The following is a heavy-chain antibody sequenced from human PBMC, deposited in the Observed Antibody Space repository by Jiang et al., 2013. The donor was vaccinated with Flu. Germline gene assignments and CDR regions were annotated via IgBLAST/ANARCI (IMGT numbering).Heavy chain of an antibody. CDR1: GFSFSGYA. Sequence: TLSCAASGFSFSGYAMHWARQAPGKGLEWVAYISYASTNIFYTDSVKGRFTISRDNSKNTLYLQMNSLTAEDSAVYYCARDYWGWDYWGQGTLVTVSS. CDR2: ISYASTNI. J-gene: IGHJ4*02. D-gene: IGHD7-27*01. V-gene: IGHV3-30*12. CDR3: ARDYWGWDY.